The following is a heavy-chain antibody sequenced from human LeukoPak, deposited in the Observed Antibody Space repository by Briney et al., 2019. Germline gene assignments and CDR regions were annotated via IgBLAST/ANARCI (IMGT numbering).Heavy chain of an antibody. D-gene: IGHD5-18*01. Sequence: SQTLSLTCTVSGGSISSGSYYWSWIRQPAGKGLECIERIYTSGSTNYNPSLKSRVTMSVDTSKNQFSLKLSSVTAADTAVYYCASGDTASSGGFGYWGQGTLVTVSS. V-gene: IGHV4-61*02. CDR3: ASGDTASSGGFGY. CDR1: GGSISSGSYY. CDR2: IYTSGST. J-gene: IGHJ4*02.